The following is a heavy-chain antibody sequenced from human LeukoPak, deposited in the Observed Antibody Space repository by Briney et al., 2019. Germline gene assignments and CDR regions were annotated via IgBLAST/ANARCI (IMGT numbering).Heavy chain of an antibody. D-gene: IGHD2-21*02. V-gene: IGHV1-24*01. CDR1: GDTLTELS. J-gene: IGHJ4*02. CDR3: ARGIGVTGLTAAY. Sequence: GASVKVSCKVSGDTLTELSTHWVRQAPGKGLEWMGGFDPEHGEMIYAQKLQGRVTMTEDRSTDTAYMELSSLRSEDTAVYYCARGIGVTGLTAAYWGQGTLVTVSS. CDR2: FDPEHGEM.